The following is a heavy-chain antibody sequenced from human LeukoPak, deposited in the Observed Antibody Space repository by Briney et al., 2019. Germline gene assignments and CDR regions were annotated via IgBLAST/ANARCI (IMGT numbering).Heavy chain of an antibody. Sequence: ASVKVSCKASGYTFTSYDINWVRQATGQGLEWMGWMNPNSGNTGYAQKFQGRVTMTRNTSISTAYMELSRLRSDDTAVYYCARDSNDFWSGYYLFDYWGQGTLVTVSS. V-gene: IGHV1-8*01. CDR1: GYTFTSYD. CDR2: MNPNSGNT. CDR3: ARDSNDFWSGYYLFDY. D-gene: IGHD3-3*01. J-gene: IGHJ4*02.